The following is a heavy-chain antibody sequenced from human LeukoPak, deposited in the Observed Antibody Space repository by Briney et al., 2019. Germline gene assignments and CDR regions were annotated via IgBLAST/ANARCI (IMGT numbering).Heavy chain of an antibody. Sequence: GGSLRLSCAASGFTFSSYWMSWVRQAPGKGLEWVANIKQDGSEKYYVDSVKGRFTISRDNVKNSLYLQMNSLRAEDTAVFYCARDGVQLWSPYYMDVWGKGTTVTVSS. CDR3: ARDGVQLWSPYYMDV. CDR2: IKQDGSEK. V-gene: IGHV3-7*01. D-gene: IGHD5-18*01. J-gene: IGHJ6*03. CDR1: GFTFSSYW.